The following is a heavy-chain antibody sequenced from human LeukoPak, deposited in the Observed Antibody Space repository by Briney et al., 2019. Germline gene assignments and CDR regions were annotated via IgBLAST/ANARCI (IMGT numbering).Heavy chain of an antibody. J-gene: IGHJ4*02. CDR3: ARHGGGYNSCFDY. CDR1: AGSCSSTIYY. CDR2: IHYSGST. Sequence: SETLSLTCTVSAGSCSSTIYYWDWIRQPPGKGLEWIGSIHYSGSTSYNPSLKSRVTISVDTSKNQFSLKLSSMTAADTAVYYCARHGGGYNSCFDYWGQGTLVTVSS. D-gene: IGHD5-24*01. V-gene: IGHV4-39*01.